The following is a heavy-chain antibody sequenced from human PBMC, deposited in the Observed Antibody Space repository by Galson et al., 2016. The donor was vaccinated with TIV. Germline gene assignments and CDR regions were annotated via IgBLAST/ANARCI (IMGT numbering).Heavy chain of an antibody. CDR1: GTIFSNYG. Sequence: SVKVSCKASGTIFSNYGVTWLRQAPGQGFEWLGRIIPLFGTPNYAQKFQGRVTITADESTRTVFMELTGLSSADTAIYYCASDPQIYGSYQDLWGQGTLVTVSS. V-gene: IGHV1-69*13. J-gene: IGHJ5*02. CDR3: ASDPQIYGSYQDL. D-gene: IGHD3-10*01. CDR2: IIPLFGTP.